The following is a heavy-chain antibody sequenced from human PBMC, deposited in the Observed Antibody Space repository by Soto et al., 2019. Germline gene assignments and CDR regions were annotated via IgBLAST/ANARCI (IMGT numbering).Heavy chain of an antibody. J-gene: IGHJ6*02. D-gene: IGHD2-2*01. Sequence: GGSLRLSCAASGFTFSYYYMSWIRQAPGKGLEWVSYISSSSSYTNYADSVKGRFTISRDNAKNSLYLQMNSLRAEDTAVYYCARDWYSSGGYCSSTSCPGGMDVWGQGTTVTVSS. CDR1: GFTFSYYY. V-gene: IGHV3-11*06. CDR3: ARDWYSSGGYCSSTSCPGGMDV. CDR2: ISSSSSYT.